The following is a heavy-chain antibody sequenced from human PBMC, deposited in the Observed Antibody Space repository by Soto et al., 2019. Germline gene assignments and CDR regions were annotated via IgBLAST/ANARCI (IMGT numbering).Heavy chain of an antibody. Sequence: EVQLVESGGGLVQPGRSLRLSCAASGFTFDDYAMHWVRQAPGKGLEWVSGISWNSGSIGYADSVKGRFTISRDNAKNTLYLQMNSLRAEDTALYYCAKDKWELSYFFDYWGQGTLVTGSS. V-gene: IGHV3-9*01. CDR3: AKDKWELSYFFDY. CDR2: ISWNSGSI. D-gene: IGHD1-26*01. J-gene: IGHJ4*02. CDR1: GFTFDDYA.